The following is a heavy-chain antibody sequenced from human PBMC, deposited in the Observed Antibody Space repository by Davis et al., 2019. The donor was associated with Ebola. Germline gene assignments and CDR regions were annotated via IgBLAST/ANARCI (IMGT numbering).Heavy chain of an antibody. J-gene: IGHJ4*02. Sequence: PGGSLRLSCSASGFTFSSYAMHWVRQAPGKGLEYVSAVKSDGVSTYYADSVKGRFTISRDNSKNTLSLQMTSLRIEDTAVYYCVKDRDGYNQIPDFWGQGTLVTVSS. CDR3: VKDRDGYNQIPDF. CDR2: VKSDGVST. CDR1: GFTFSSYA. D-gene: IGHD5-24*01. V-gene: IGHV3-64D*06.